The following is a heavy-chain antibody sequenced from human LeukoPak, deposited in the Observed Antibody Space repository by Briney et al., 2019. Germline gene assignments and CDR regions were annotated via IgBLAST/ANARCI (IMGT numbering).Heavy chain of an antibody. CDR2: IKQDGSEK. D-gene: IGHD3-10*01. J-gene: IGHJ4*02. CDR3: ARDSEKAGDY. Sequence: PGGSLRLSCAASGCTFSSYWMSWVRQAPGKGLEWVANIKQDGSEKYYVDSVKGRFTISRDHANNSLYLQMNSLRAEDTAVYYCARDSEKAGDYWGQGTLVTVSS. V-gene: IGHV3-7*01. CDR1: GCTFSSYW.